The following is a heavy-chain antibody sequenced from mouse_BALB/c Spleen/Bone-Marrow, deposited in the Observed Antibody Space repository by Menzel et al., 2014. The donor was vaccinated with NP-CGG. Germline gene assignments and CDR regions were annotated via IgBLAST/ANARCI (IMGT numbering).Heavy chain of an antibody. V-gene: IGHV14-3*02. CDR2: IDPANGNT. J-gene: IGHJ2*01. Sequence: EVQLQQSGAELVKPGASVKLSCTASGFNIKDTYMHWVKQRPEQGLEWIGRIDPANGNTKYDPKFQDKATITADTSSNTAYLKLNSLTSEDASVYYCAGEKQGTYVDYWGQGTTLTVSS. CDR1: GFNIKDTY. CDR3: AGEKQGTYVDY.